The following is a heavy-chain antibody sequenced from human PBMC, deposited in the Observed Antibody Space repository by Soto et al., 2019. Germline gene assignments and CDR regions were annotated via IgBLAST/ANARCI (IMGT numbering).Heavy chain of an antibody. J-gene: IGHJ6*02. V-gene: IGHV1-3*01. Sequence: ASVKVSCKASGYTFTSYAMHWVRQAPGQRLEWMGWINAGNGNTKYSQKFQGRVTITRDTSASTAYMELSSLRSEDTAVFYCASSYSNYALIDYYYYGMDVWGQGTTVTVSS. CDR3: ASSYSNYALIDYYYYGMDV. D-gene: IGHD4-4*01. CDR2: INAGNGNT. CDR1: GYTFTSYA.